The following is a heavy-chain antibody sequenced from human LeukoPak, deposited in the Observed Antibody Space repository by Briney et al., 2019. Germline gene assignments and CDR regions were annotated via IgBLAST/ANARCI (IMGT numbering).Heavy chain of an antibody. CDR1: GFTFSSYG. CDR2: IWYDGSNK. D-gene: IGHD3-10*01. CDR3: ARSLSGSYLDY. Sequence: GRSLRLSCAASGFTFSSYGMHWVRQAPGKGLEWVAVIWYDGSNKYYADSVKGRFTISRDNSKNTLYLQMNSLRAEDTAVYYCARSLSGSYLDYWGQGTLVTVSS. J-gene: IGHJ4*02. V-gene: IGHV3-33*01.